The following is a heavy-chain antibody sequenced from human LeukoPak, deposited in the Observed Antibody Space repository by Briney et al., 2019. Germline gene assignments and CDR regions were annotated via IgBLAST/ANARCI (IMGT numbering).Heavy chain of an antibody. CDR3: ARRRVGLSGWYYFDY. D-gene: IGHD6-19*01. CDR2: ISSSGSSI. J-gene: IGHJ4*02. V-gene: IGHV3-11*01. CDR1: GFTFSDYY. Sequence: GGSLRLSCAASGFTFSDYYMSWIRLAPGKGLEWVSYISSSGSSIYYADSVKGRFTISRDNAKSSLYLQMNSLRAEDTAVYYCARRRVGLSGWYYFDYWGQGTLVTVSS.